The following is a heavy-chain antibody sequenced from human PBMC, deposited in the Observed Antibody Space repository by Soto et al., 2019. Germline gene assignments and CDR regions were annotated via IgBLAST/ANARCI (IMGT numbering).Heavy chain of an antibody. V-gene: IGHV1-69*05. CDR1: GGTFSSYA. CDR2: IIPIFGTA. CDR3: AARVDTAMGPLDY. Sequence: QVQLVQSGAEVKKPGSPVKVSCKASGGTFSSYAISWVRQAPGQGLEWMGGIIPIFGTANYAQKFQGRVTXTXDXXTSTAYMELSSLRSEDTAVYYCAARVDTAMGPLDYWGQGTLVTVSS. J-gene: IGHJ4*02. D-gene: IGHD5-18*01.